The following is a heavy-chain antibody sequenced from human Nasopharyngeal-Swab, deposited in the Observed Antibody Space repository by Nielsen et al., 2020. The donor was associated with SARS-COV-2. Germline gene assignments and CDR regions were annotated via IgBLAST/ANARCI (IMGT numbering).Heavy chain of an antibody. CDR1: GGSISSYY. D-gene: IGHD5-18*01. Sequence: GSLRLSCSVSGGSISSYYWSWIRQTPGKGLEWIGYIYYSGSTNYNPSLKSRVTISVDTSKNQFSLKLSSVTAADTAVYYCARGGYSYGSALAWYMEVWGKGTTVTVSS. V-gene: IGHV4-59*01. CDR3: ARGGYSYGSALAWYMEV. J-gene: IGHJ6*03. CDR2: IYYSGST.